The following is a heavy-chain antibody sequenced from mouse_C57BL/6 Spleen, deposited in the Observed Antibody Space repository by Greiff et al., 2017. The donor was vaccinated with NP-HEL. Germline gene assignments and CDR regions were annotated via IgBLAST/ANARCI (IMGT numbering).Heavy chain of an antibody. Sequence: VQLQESGAELVKPGASVKISCKASGYAFSSYWMNWVKQRPGKGLEWIGQIYPGDGDTNYNGKFKGTATLTADKSSSTAYMQLSSLTSEDSAVYFCARGGALYAMDYWGQGTSVTVSS. CDR2: IYPGDGDT. J-gene: IGHJ4*01. CDR3: ARGGALYAMDY. V-gene: IGHV1-80*01. CDR1: GYAFSSYW.